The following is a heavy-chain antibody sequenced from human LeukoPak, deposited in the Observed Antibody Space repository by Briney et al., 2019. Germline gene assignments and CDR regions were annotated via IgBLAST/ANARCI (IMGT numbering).Heavy chain of an antibody. CDR1: GGSISSYY. Sequence: SETLSLTCTVSGGSISSYYWSWIRQPPGKGLEWIGYIYYSGSTNYNPSLKSRVTISLDTSKNQFSLKLSSVTAADTALYYCARGYSGYDRYFDYWGQGTLVTVSS. CDR3: ARGYSGYDRYFDY. J-gene: IGHJ4*02. D-gene: IGHD5-12*01. CDR2: IYYSGST. V-gene: IGHV4-59*08.